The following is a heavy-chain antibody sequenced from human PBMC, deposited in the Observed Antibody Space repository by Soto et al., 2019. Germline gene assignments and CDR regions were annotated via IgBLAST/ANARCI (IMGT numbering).Heavy chain of an antibody. V-gene: IGHV1-69*08. Sequence: QVQLVQSGAEVKKPGSSVKVSCKASGGTFSSYTISWVRQAPGQGLEWMGRIIPILGIANYAQKFQGRVTITAEKSTSTADMELSSLRSEDTAVYYCAREPDCSSTSCHHGERVTNYYYYGMDVWGQGTTVTVSS. CDR3: AREPDCSSTSCHHGERVTNYYYYGMDV. D-gene: IGHD2-2*01. CDR2: IIPILGIA. CDR1: GGTFSSYT. J-gene: IGHJ6*02.